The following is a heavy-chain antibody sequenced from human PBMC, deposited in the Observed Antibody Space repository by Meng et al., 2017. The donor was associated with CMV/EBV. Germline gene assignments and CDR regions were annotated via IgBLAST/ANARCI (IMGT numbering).Heavy chain of an antibody. D-gene: IGHD3-22*01. V-gene: IGHV3-43D*03. Sequence: GESLKISCAASGFTFDDYAMHWVRQAPGKGLEWVSLISWDGGSTYCADSVKGRFTISRDNSKNSLYLQMNSLRAEDTALYYCANGRSQNYYDSSGYSKPPHDAFDIWGQGTMVTVSS. CDR3: ANGRSQNYYDSSGYSKPPHDAFDI. CDR2: ISWDGGST. J-gene: IGHJ3*02. CDR1: GFTFDDYA.